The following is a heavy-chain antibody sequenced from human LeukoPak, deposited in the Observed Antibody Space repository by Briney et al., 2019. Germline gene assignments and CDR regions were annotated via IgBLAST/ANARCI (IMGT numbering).Heavy chain of an antibody. CDR1: GYTLTELS. V-gene: IGHV1-24*01. CDR3: ATGYWEFRYFDL. J-gene: IGHJ2*01. D-gene: IGHD3-10*01. CDR2: FDPGDGET. Sequence: ASVKVSCKVSGYTLTELSMHWVRQAPGKGLEWMGGFDPGDGETIYAQKFQGRVTMTEDTSTDTAYMELSSLRSEDMAVYYCATGYWEFRYFDLWGRGTLVTVSS.